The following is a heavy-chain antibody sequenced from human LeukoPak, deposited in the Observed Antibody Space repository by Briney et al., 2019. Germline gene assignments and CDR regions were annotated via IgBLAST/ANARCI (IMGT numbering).Heavy chain of an antibody. J-gene: IGHJ4*02. CDR1: GGTFSSYA. CDR2: IIPILGIA. Sequence: GASVKVSCKASGGTFSSYAISWVRQAPGQGLEWMRRIIPILGIANYAQKFQGRVTITADKSTSTAYMELSSLRSEDTAVYYCASGPAYDSSGYPDYWGQGTLVTVSS. D-gene: IGHD3-22*01. V-gene: IGHV1-69*04. CDR3: ASGPAYDSSGYPDY.